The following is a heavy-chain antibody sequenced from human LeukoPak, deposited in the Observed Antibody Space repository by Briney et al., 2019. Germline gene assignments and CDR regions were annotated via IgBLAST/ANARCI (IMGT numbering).Heavy chain of an antibody. V-gene: IGHV3-9*03. J-gene: IGHJ4*02. CDR3: AKDMSSGYRYGHIDY. CDR2: ISWNSGTI. Sequence: PGGSLRLSCAASGFTFDDYAVHWVRQAPGKGLEWVSGISWNSGTIGYADTVKGRFTISRDNAKNSLYLQMNSLRAEDMALYYCAKDMSSGYRYGHIDYWGQGTLVTVSS. D-gene: IGHD5-18*01. CDR1: GFTFDDYA.